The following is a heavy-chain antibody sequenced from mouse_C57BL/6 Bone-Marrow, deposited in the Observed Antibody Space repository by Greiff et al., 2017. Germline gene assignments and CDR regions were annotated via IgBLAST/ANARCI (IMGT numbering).Heavy chain of an antibody. CDR3: ARRGTTVVARDYAMDY. J-gene: IGHJ4*01. V-gene: IGHV1-18*01. CDR1: GYTFTDYN. D-gene: IGHD1-1*01. CDR2: INPNNGGT. Sequence: EVQLQESGPELVKPGASVKIPCKASGYTFTDYNMDWVKQSHGKSLEWIGDINPNNGGTIYNQKFKGKATLTVDKSSSTAYMELRSLTSEDTAVYYCARRGTTVVARDYAMDYWGQGTSVTVSS.